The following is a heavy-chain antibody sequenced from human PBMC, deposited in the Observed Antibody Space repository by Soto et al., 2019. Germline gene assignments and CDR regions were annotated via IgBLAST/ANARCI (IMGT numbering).Heavy chain of an antibody. J-gene: IGHJ3*02. CDR1: GFTFSSYG. CDR2: IWYGSNK. D-gene: IGHD5-12*01. V-gene: IGHV3-33*01. CDR3: ARSRGIGSGYDTYDAFDI. Sequence: QVQLVESGGGVVQPGRSLRLSCAASGFTFSSYGMHWVRQAPGKGLEWVAVIWYGSNKYYADSVKGRFTISRDNSKNTLYLQMNSLRAEDTAVYYCARSRGIGSGYDTYDAFDIWGQGTMVTVSS.